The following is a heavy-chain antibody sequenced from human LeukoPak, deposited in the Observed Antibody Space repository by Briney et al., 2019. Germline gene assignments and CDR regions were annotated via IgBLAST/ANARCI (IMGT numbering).Heavy chain of an antibody. J-gene: IGHJ4*02. V-gene: IGHV1-18*01. CDR1: VYTFTSYG. CDR2: ISAYNGNT. CDR3: ARDLLEATGTVGDY. Sequence: GASVTVSCKPSVYTFTSYGISWVRQAPGQGREGMGWISAYNGNTNYAQKLQGRVTMTTDTSTSTAYMELRSLRSDDTAVYYRARDLLEATGTVGDYWGQGTLVTVSS. D-gene: IGHD1-1*01.